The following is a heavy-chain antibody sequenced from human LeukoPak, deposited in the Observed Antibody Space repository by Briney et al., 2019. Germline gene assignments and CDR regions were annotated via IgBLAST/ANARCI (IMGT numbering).Heavy chain of an antibody. CDR1: GSKFDDFG. D-gene: IGHD1-26*01. Sequence: PGGSLRLSCAASGSKFDDFGMSWVRQDPAKGLEWVSSINWDGGSTYYADSVKGRVTISRDNVENSLHLQMNSLRVEDTAVYYCVTGGSGTYYKWGQGTLVTVSS. J-gene: IGHJ4*02. V-gene: IGHV3-20*04. CDR2: INWDGGST. CDR3: VTGGSGTYYK.